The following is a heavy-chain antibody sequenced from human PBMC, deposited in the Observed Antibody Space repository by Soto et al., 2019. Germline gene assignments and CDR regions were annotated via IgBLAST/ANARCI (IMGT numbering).Heavy chain of an antibody. Sequence: GGSLRLSCAASGFTFSDYYMSWIRQAPGKGLEWVSYISSSGSTIYYADSVKGRFTISRDNAKNSLYLQMNSLRAEDTAVYYCARDGAEDYIWGSYRYHLDYWGQGTLVTVSS. CDR1: GFTFSDYY. D-gene: IGHD3-16*02. V-gene: IGHV3-11*01. CDR2: ISSSGSTI. J-gene: IGHJ4*02. CDR3: ARDGAEDYIWGSYRYHLDY.